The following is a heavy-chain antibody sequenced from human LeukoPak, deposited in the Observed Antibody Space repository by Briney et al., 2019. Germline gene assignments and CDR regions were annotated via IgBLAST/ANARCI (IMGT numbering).Heavy chain of an antibody. J-gene: IGHJ6*03. CDR1: GFTFSSYG. D-gene: IGHD3-9*01. Sequence: PGGTLRLSCAASGFTFSSYGMSWVRQAPGKGLEWVSAISGSGGTTYYADSVKGRFTISRDNSKNTLYLQMNSLRAEDTAVYYCARENYNILTGDYFYYMDVWGKGTTVTISS. CDR3: ARENYNILTGDYFYYMDV. CDR2: ISGSGGTT. V-gene: IGHV3-23*01.